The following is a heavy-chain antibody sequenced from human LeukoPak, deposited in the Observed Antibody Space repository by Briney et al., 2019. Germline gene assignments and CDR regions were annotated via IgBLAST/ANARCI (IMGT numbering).Heavy chain of an antibody. CDR2: ISDSGGST. J-gene: IGHJ6*02. D-gene: IGHD5-18*01. CDR1: GFPLSSHA. V-gene: IGHV3-64D*09. CDR3: VRGYPFGPYGMDV. Sequence: GGALRLSCLASGFPLSSHAMHGVRQAPGKGLEYVSAISDSGGSTYYADSVKGRFNISRDNSKNTLYLQMSSLRAEDTAVYFCVRGYPFGPYGMDVWGQGTTVTVSS.